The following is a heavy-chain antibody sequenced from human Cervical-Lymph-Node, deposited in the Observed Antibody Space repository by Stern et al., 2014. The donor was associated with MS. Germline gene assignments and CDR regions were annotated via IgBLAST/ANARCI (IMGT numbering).Heavy chain of an antibody. CDR3: TRDHFDL. V-gene: IGHV3-33*01. Sequence: VQLVESGGGGVKPGRSLGLSGAAPGFTFSNYGMPWAAQAPGKGLEWVAIIWYDRTNKYYADSVKGRFSISRDNSKNTLYLQMNSLRAEDTAVYYCTRDHFDLWGRGTLVTVSS. CDR1: GFTFSNYG. J-gene: IGHJ2*01. CDR2: IWYDRTNK.